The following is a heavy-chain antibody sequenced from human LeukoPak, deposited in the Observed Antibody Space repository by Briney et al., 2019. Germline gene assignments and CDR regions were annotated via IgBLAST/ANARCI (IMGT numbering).Heavy chain of an antibody. Sequence: GGSLRLSCAASGFTFSSYAMSWVRQAPGKGLEWVSAISGSGGSTYYADSVKGRFTISRDNSKNTLYLQMNSLRAEDTAVYYCARDSNPIRFLEWSTSYGMDVWGQGTTVTVSS. V-gene: IGHV3-23*01. CDR1: GFTFSSYA. D-gene: IGHD3-3*01. CDR2: ISGSGGST. CDR3: ARDSNPIRFLEWSTSYGMDV. J-gene: IGHJ6*02.